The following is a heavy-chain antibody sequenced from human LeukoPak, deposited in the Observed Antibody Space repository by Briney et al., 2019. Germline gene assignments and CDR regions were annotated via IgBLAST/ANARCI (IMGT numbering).Heavy chain of an antibody. J-gene: IGHJ4*02. CDR3: ASPDYYDSSGYSPGVGY. Sequence: GESLKISCKGSGYSFTSYWIGWVLQMPGKGLEWMGIIYPGDSDTRYSPSFQGQVTISADKSISTAYLQWSSLKASDTAMYYCASPDYYDSSGYSPGVGYWGQGTLVTVSS. CDR1: GYSFTSYW. D-gene: IGHD3-22*01. V-gene: IGHV5-51*01. CDR2: IYPGDSDT.